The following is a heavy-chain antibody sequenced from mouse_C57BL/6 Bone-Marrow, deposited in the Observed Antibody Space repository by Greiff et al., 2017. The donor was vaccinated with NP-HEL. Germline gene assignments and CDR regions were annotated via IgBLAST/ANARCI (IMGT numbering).Heavy chain of an antibody. J-gene: IGHJ3*01. D-gene: IGHD1-2*01. Sequence: EVMLVESGGGLVKPGGSLKLSCAASGFTFSSYAMSWVRQTPEKRLEWVATISDGGSYTYYPDNVKGRFTISRDNAKNNLYLQMSHLKSEDTAMYYCARGGDYYGRGFAYWGQGTLVTVSA. V-gene: IGHV5-4*03. CDR2: ISDGGSYT. CDR1: GFTFSSYA. CDR3: ARGGDYYGRGFAY.